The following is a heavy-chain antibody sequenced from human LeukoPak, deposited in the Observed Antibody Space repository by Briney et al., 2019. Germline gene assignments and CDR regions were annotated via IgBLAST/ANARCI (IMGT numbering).Heavy chain of an antibody. D-gene: IGHD3-9*01. CDR3: ASADYDILTGYQY. Sequence: TSETLSLTCAVSGGSISSGGYSWSWTRQPPGKGLEWIGYIYHSGSTYYNPSLKSRVTISVDRSKNQFSLKLSSVTAADTAVYYCASADYDILTGYQYWGQGTLVTVSS. V-gene: IGHV4-30-2*01. CDR2: IYHSGST. J-gene: IGHJ4*02. CDR1: GGSISSGGYS.